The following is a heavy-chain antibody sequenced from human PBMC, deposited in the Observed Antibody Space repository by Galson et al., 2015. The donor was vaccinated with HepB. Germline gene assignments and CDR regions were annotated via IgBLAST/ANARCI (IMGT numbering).Heavy chain of an antibody. CDR2: IIPIFGTA. CDR3: ARIGLGADNYYYYYMDV. Sequence: SCKASGGTFSSYAISWVRQAPGQGLEWMGGIIPIFGTANYAQKFQGRVTITADESTSTAYMELSSLRSEDTAVYYCARIGLGADNYYYYYMDVWGKGTTVTVSS. J-gene: IGHJ6*03. CDR1: GGTFSSYA. D-gene: IGHD3/OR15-3a*01. V-gene: IGHV1-69*01.